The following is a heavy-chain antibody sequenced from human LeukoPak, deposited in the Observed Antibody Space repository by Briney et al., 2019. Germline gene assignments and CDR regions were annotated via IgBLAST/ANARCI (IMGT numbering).Heavy chain of an antibody. Sequence: PGGSLRLSCAASGFTFSSYWMHWVRQAPGKGLVWVSRINTDGSSTSYADSVKGRFTISRDNAKNTLYLQMNSLRAEDTAVYYCARSMITFGGVIVKDWGQGTLVTVSS. D-gene: IGHD3-16*02. V-gene: IGHV3-74*01. J-gene: IGHJ4*02. CDR2: INTDGSST. CDR3: ARSMITFGGVIVKD. CDR1: GFTFSSYW.